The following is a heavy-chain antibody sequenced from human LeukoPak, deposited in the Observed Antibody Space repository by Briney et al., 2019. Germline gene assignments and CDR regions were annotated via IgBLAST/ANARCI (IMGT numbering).Heavy chain of an antibody. CDR2: INPSGGST. Sequence: ASVKVSCKASGYTFTSYYMHWVRQAPGQGLEWMGIINPSGGSTSYARKFQGRVTMTRDMSTSTVYMELSSLRSEDTAVYYCARVGYSSSWYVGFDPWGQGTLVTVSS. CDR3: ARVGYSSSWYVGFDP. V-gene: IGHV1-46*01. J-gene: IGHJ5*02. CDR1: GYTFTSYY. D-gene: IGHD6-13*01.